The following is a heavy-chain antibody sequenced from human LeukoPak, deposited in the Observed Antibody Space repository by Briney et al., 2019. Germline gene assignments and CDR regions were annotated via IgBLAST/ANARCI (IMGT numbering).Heavy chain of an antibody. CDR3: ALEHCGGDCYSPLDY. V-gene: IGHV3-23*01. CDR2: VTGGGANT. CDR1: GFTFSSYA. D-gene: IGHD2-21*02. J-gene: IGHJ4*02. Sequence: PGGSLRLSCAASGFTFSSYAMNWVRQAPGKGLELVSGVTGGGANTFYADSVKGRFTISRDNSKNTLYLQMTSLRADDTAVYYCALEHCGGDCYSPLDYWDQGTHVTVSS.